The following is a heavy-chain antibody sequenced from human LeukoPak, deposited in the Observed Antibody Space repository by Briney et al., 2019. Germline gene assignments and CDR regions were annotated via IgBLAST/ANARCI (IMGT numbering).Heavy chain of an antibody. CDR1: GYTFNDHD. D-gene: IGHD1-26*01. V-gene: IGHV1-2*06. Sequence: ASVKVSCKASGYTFNDHDMHWVLQAPGQGLEWMGRINPNSGGTTYAQKFQGRVTITRDTSISTAYMELSRLTSDDTAVYYCARDWSGSYEQWGQGTLVSVSS. J-gene: IGHJ4*02. CDR3: ARDWSGSYEQ. CDR2: INPNSGGT.